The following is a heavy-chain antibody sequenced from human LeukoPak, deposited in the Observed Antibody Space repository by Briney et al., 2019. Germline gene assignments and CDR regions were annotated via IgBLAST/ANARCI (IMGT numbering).Heavy chain of an antibody. V-gene: IGHV4-30-4*01. Sequence: SETLSVTCTVSGGSISSGDYYWSWIRQPPGKGLEWLGYIYYSGSTYYNPSLKRRVTISVDTSKNQFSLKLSSVTAADTAVYYCARESNCSGGSCYDYWGQGTLVTVSS. J-gene: IGHJ4*02. D-gene: IGHD2-15*01. CDR1: GGSISSGDYY. CDR2: IYYSGST. CDR3: ARESNCSGGSCYDY.